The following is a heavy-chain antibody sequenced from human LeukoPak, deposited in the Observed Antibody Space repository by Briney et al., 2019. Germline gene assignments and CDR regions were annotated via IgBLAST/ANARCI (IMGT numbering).Heavy chain of an antibody. V-gene: IGHV6-1*01. J-gene: IGHJ4*02. Sequence: SQTLSLTCVISGDSVSGSSVAWNWIRQSPARGLEWLGRAYYRSKWHIDYAVSVSGRNTISPDTSKNQVSLQLNSVTPEDTAVYYCVRQERPDFDYWGQGTLVTVSA. CDR1: GDSVSGSSVA. CDR2: AYYRSKWHI. CDR3: VRQERPDFDY.